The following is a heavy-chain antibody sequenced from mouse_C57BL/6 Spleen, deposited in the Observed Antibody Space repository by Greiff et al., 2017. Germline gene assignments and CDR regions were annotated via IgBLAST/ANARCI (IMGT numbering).Heavy chain of an antibody. J-gene: IGHJ4*01. Sequence: QVQLQQPGAELVKPGASVKLSCKASGYTFTSYWMHWVKQRPGQGLEWIGMIHPNSGSTNYNEKFKSKATLTVDKSSSTAYMQLSSLTSEDSAVYYCARTGYDYDGGAMDYWGQGTSVTVFS. CDR2: IHPNSGST. CDR1: GYTFTSYW. V-gene: IGHV1-64*01. CDR3: ARTGYDYDGGAMDY. D-gene: IGHD2-4*01.